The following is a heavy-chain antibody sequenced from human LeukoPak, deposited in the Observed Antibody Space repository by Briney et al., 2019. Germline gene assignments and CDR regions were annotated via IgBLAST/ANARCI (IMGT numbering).Heavy chain of an antibody. CDR1: GYTFSDYG. CDR3: TRDVSRGYMDL. J-gene: IGHJ4*02. Sequence: ASVKVSCKASGYTFSDYGVTWVRQAPGQGLEWMGWISVSSGTTTYAEDFQGRLTISTDSSTGTAYMEIRSLRPDDTAVYFCTRDVSRGYMDLWGQGSLATVAS. V-gene: IGHV1-18*01. D-gene: IGHD6-25*01. CDR2: ISVSSGTT.